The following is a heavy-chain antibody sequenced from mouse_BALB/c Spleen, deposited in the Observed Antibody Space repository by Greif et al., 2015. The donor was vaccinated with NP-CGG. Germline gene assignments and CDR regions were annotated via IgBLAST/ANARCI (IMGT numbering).Heavy chain of an antibody. J-gene: IGHJ1*01. CDR2: IHPGRGGP. CDR3: TRCLLWHLDV. Sequence: VQLQQSGDALVRPGASVKMSCKALGYTFTDYEMHWVKQTPVHGLEWLGAIHPGRGGPAYNQKFKGQATLTADQSSITAYMDLSSLTSEDSAVYYWTRCLLWHLDVWGAETTVTGSS. CDR1: GYTFTDYE. V-gene: IGHV1-15*01. D-gene: IGHD1-1*01.